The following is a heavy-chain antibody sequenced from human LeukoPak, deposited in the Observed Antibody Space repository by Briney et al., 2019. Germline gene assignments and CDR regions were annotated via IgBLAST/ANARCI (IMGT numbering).Heavy chain of an antibody. D-gene: IGHD3-10*01. Sequence: PSETLSLTCAVYGGSFSGYYWSWIRQPPGKGLEWIGEINHSGSTNYNPSLKSRVTISVDTSKNQFSLKLSSVTAADTAVYYCAGGRRFGELLFRRTQGWFDPWGQGTLVTVSS. CDR2: INHSGST. V-gene: IGHV4-34*01. CDR1: GGSFSGYY. CDR3: AGGRRFGELLFRRTQGWFDP. J-gene: IGHJ5*02.